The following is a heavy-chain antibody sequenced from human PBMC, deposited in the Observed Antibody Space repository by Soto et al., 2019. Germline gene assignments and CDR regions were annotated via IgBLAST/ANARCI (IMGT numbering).Heavy chain of an antibody. CDR3: ARINGGSPDF. CDR2: IYISGTT. Sequence: SETLSLTCTVSGGSMNAHFWSWIRQSAGKGLEWIGHIYISGTTMYNPSLKSRVTMSVDPPKNQLSLKLASVTAADTAVYYCARINGGSPDFWGQGTLVTSPQ. V-gene: IGHV4-4*07. CDR1: GGSMNAHF. J-gene: IGHJ4*02. D-gene: IGHD2-15*01.